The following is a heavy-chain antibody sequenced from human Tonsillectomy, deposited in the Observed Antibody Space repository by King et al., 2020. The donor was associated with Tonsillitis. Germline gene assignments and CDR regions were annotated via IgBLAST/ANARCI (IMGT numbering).Heavy chain of an antibody. D-gene: IGHD3-16*01. Sequence: VQLQQRGAGLLKPSETLSLTCAVYGGSFSGYYWSWIRQPPGKGLEWIGEINHSGSTNYNPSLKSRVTISVDTSKNQFSLKLSSVTAAAAAVYYCARGLFGGAPFDYWGQGTLVTVSS. CDR1: GGSFSGYY. V-gene: IGHV4-34*01. J-gene: IGHJ4*02. CDR2: INHSGST. CDR3: ARGLFGGAPFDY.